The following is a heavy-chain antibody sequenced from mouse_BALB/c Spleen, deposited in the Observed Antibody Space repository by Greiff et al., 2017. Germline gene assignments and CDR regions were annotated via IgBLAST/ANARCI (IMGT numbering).Heavy chain of an antibody. D-gene: IGHD2-1*01. CDR2: IWSGGST. Sequence: VQVVESGPGLVQPSQSLSITCTVSGFSLTSYGVHWVRQSPGKGLEWLGVIWSGGSTDYNAAFISRLSISKDNSKSQVFLKMNSLQTDDTAMYYCARDYGKNYFDYWGQGTTLTVSS. CDR1: GFSLTSYG. V-gene: IGHV2-2*01. CDR3: ARDYGKNYFDY. J-gene: IGHJ2*01.